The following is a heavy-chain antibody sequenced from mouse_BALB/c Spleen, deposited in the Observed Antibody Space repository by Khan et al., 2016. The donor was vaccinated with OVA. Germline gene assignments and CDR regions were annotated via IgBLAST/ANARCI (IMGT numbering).Heavy chain of an antibody. D-gene: IGHD2-10*02. CDR1: GYSFTDYN. CDR3: ARMEEYGNCYWYFDV. V-gene: IGHV1S135*01. Sequence: EVQLQESGPELVKPGASVKVSCKASGYSFTDYNMYWVKQSHGKSLEWIGYIDPYNGGTSYNQKFKGKATLTVDKSSSTAFMHLNSLTSEDSAVFYCARMEEYGNCYWYFDVWGAGTTVTVSS. J-gene: IGHJ1*01. CDR2: IDPYNGGT.